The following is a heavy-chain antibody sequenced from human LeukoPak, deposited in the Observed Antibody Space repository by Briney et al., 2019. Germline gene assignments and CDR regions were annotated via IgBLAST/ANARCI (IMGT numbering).Heavy chain of an antibody. CDR2: IIPIFGTA. J-gene: IGHJ6*03. Sequence: GAGVKVSRTCSAGTFSIYTISWGREPPGQGLGWVGGIIPIFGTATYDQKVQGRVPITATKSTTTASMELSSLRPEDTAVYYCESKQVENYYYYYYMDVWGKGTTVTVSS. CDR3: ESKQVENYYYYYYMDV. CDR1: AGTFSIYT. V-gene: IGHV1-69*06. D-gene: IGHD6-6*01.